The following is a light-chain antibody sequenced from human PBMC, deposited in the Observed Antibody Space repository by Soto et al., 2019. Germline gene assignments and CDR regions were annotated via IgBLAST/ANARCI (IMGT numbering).Light chain of an antibody. V-gene: IGLV2-14*03. CDR3: SSYATSSGVV. CDR2: DVR. J-gene: IGLJ2*01. Sequence: QSVLTQPASVSGSPGQSITISCTGTSSDVGGYNYVSWYQHHPGKAPKLMIYDVRIRPSGVSNRFAGSKSGNTASLTISGLQDEDEADYYCSSYATSSGVVFGGGTKLTVL. CDR1: SSDVGGYNY.